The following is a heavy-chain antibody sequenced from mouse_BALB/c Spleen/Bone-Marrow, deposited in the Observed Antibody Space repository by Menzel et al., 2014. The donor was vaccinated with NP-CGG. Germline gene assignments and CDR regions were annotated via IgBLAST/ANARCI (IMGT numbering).Heavy chain of an antibody. CDR1: GYTFTSYW. CDR2: IDPSDSYT. Sequence: VQLQQSGAELVKPGASVKMSCKASGYTFTSYWMHWVKQRPGQGLEWIGTIDPSDSYTSYNQKFKGKATLTVDTSSSTAYMQLSSLTSEDSAVYYCTRMWAYWGQGTLVTVPA. V-gene: IGHV1S127*01. J-gene: IGHJ3*01. CDR3: TRMWAY.